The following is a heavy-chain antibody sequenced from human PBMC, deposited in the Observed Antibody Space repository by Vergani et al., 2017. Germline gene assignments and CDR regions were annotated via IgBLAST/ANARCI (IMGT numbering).Heavy chain of an antibody. Sequence: QVQLVQSGAEVKKPGASVKVSCKASGYTFTDYAMHWVRQAPGQRLEWMGWINAGNGNTKYSQKFQGRVTITRDMSTSTAYMELSSLRSEDTAVYYCAAGPGGWTGDPDAFDIWGQGTMVTVSS. J-gene: IGHJ3*02. CDR2: INAGNGNT. V-gene: IGHV1-3*01. CDR1: GYTFTDYA. CDR3: AAGPGGWTGDPDAFDI. D-gene: IGHD3/OR15-3a*01.